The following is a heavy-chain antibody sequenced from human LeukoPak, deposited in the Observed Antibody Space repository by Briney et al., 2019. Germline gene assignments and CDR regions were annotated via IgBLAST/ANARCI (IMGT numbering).Heavy chain of an antibody. Sequence: GGSLRLSCVASGVTLSNYAMSWARQAPGKGLEWVSAISGSGGSTYYADSVKGRFTISRDNSKNTLYLQMNSLRAEDTAVYYCAKAMRIAARPSCLDYWGQGTLVTVSS. V-gene: IGHV3-23*01. CDR1: GVTLSNYA. D-gene: IGHD6-6*01. CDR3: AKAMRIAARPSCLDY. CDR2: ISGSGGST. J-gene: IGHJ4*02.